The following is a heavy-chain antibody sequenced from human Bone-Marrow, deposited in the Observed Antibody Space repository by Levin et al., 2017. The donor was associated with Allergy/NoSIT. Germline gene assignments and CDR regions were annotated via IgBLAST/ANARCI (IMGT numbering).Heavy chain of an antibody. J-gene: IGHJ6*02. Sequence: SETLSLTCTVSGGSISSGGYYWSWIRQHPGKGLEWIGYIYYSGSTYYNPSLKSRVTISVDTSKNQFSLKLSSVTAADTAVYYCARIVVVPAAQRYYYYGMDVWGQGTTVTVSS. CDR2: IYYSGST. CDR1: GGSISSGGYY. CDR3: ARIVVVPAAQRYYYYGMDV. V-gene: IGHV4-31*03. D-gene: IGHD2-2*01.